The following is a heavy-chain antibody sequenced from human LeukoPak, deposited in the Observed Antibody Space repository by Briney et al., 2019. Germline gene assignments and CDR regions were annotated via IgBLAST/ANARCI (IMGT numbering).Heavy chain of an antibody. CDR3: ARSPTYGDAYFQH. D-gene: IGHD4-17*01. J-gene: IGHJ1*01. Sequence: GGSLRLSCAASGFTFSSYAMHWVRQAPGKGLEWVAVISYDGSNKYYADSVKGRFTISRDNSKNTLYLQMNSLRAEDTAVYYCARSPTYGDAYFQHWGQGTLVTVSS. CDR1: GFTFSSYA. CDR2: ISYDGSNK. V-gene: IGHV3-30-3*01.